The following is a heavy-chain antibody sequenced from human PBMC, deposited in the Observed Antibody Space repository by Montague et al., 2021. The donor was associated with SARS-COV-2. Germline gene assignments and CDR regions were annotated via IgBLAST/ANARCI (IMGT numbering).Heavy chain of an antibody. D-gene: IGHD4-23*01. Sequence: SETLSLTCSVSGGSVSRGSHYWSWIRQPPGKGLEWIAYIYDGGAVNYXXXLWSRVTISTDTSKNQLSLKVNSVTAADTAVYYCVRDHPYGGPRGAYDIWGQGTVVTVSS. CDR3: VRDHPYGGPRGAYDI. CDR1: GGSVSRGSHY. J-gene: IGHJ3*02. V-gene: IGHV4-61*01. CDR2: IYDGGAV.